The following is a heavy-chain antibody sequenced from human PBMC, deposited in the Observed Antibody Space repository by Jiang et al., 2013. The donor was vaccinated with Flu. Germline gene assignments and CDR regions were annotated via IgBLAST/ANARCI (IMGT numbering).Heavy chain of an antibody. J-gene: IGHJ6*04. CDR2: TYYRSKWYN. D-gene: IGHD6-19*01. CDR3: ARDRLAVAGRWGYGMDV. CDR1: GQCPLATVLL. Sequence: SQTRLTHLCHLRGQCPLATVLLGTGSRQSPSRGLEWLGRTYYRSKWYNDYAVSVKSRITINPDTSKNQFSLQLNSVTPEDTAVYYCARDRLAVAGRWGYGMDVWGKRDHGHRLL. V-gene: IGHV6-1*01.